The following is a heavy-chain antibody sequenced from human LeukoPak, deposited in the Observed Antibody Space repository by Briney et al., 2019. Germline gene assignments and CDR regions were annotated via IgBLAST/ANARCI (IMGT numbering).Heavy chain of an antibody. CDR1: GGTFSSYA. J-gene: IGHJ4*02. CDR3: ARESVIGDSSGYYRIDY. Sequence: SVNVSCKASGGTFSSYAISWVRQAPGQGLEWMGGIIPIFGTANYAQKFQGRVTITADGSTSTAYMELSSLRSEDTAVYYCARESVIGDSSGYYRIDYWGQGTLVTVSS. CDR2: IIPIFGTA. V-gene: IGHV1-69*13. D-gene: IGHD3-22*01.